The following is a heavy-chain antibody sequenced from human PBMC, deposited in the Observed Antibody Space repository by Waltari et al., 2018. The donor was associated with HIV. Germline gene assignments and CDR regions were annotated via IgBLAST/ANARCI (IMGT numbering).Heavy chain of an antibody. CDR3: AHQISGQWLTPGH. J-gene: IGHJ4*02. CDR1: GFAFNNYA. CDR2: ISGSSYIHT. Sequence: EVQLLESGGVLVQPGECLRLSCAASGFAFNNYAMNWVRQAPGKGLEWVSAISGSSYIHTYYADSVKGRFTVSRDNSKRTVYLQMNSLRVEDTAVYYCAHQISGQWLTPGHWGQGTLVTVSS. V-gene: IGHV3-23*01. D-gene: IGHD6-19*01.